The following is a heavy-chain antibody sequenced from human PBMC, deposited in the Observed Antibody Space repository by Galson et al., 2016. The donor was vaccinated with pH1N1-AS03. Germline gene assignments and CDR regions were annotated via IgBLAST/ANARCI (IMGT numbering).Heavy chain of an antibody. V-gene: IGHV1-18*01. Sequence: SVKVSCKASGYTFKSHGISWVRQAPGQGLEWMGWISVYTGKTNYAQKFQGRVTMTRDTSTSTVYMELSRLRSADTAVYYCARTPAEMATISFDYWGQGTLVTVSS. J-gene: IGHJ4*02. CDR2: ISVYTGKT. CDR1: GYTFKSHG. CDR3: ARTPAEMATISFDY. D-gene: IGHD5-24*01.